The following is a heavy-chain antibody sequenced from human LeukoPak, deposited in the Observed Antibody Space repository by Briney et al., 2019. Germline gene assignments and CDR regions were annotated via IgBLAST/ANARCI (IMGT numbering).Heavy chain of an antibody. CDR1: GFTFSSYA. CDR3: AKGKDCSSTSCQVYYYMDV. D-gene: IGHD2-2*01. CDR2: ISGSGGST. V-gene: IGHV3-23*01. J-gene: IGHJ6*03. Sequence: GGSLRLSCAASGFTFSSYAMSWVRQAPGKGLEWVSAISGSGGSTYYADSVKGRFTISRDNSKNTLYLQMNSLRAEDTAVYYCAKGKDCSSTSCQVYYYMDVWGKGTTVTISS.